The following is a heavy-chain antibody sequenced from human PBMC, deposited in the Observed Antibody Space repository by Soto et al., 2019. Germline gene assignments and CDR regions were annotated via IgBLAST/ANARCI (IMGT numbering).Heavy chain of an antibody. J-gene: IGHJ4*02. CDR3: TMDYGDYFGY. CDR2: ISSSSSYT. CDR1: GFTFSDYY. Sequence: PGGSLRLSCAASGFTFSDYYMSWIRQAPGKGLEWVSYISSSSSYTNYADSVKGRFTISRDNSKNTLYLQMNSPRAEDTAVYYCTMDYGDYFGYWGQGTLVTVSS. V-gene: IGHV3-11*03. D-gene: IGHD4-17*01.